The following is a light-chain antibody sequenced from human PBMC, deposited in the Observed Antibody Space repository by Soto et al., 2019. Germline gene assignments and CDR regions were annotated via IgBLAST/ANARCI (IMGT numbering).Light chain of an antibody. CDR3: QQYDKWPPSNT. Sequence: ERVMPQSNATLSLSPGQRATLSCRAIQSVSSKLAWYQQRPGQAPRLLIYSASTRATGIPARFSGSGSGTEFTLTISSLQSEDFAVYYCQQYDKWPPSNTFGQGTKVDI. CDR2: SAS. CDR1: QSVSSK. J-gene: IGKJ2*01. V-gene: IGKV3-15*01.